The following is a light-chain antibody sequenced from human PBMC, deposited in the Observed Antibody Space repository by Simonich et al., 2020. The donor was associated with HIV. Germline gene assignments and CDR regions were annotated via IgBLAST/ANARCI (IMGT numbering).Light chain of an antibody. CDR3: QQYYTTPPT. V-gene: IGKV4-1*01. Sequence: DIVMTQSPDSLAVSLGERATVNCRSSQCVLSRSTTTNNLSLYQQKPGPPPKLLIYWSSPRESGVPDRFSASGSGTDFTLTISSLQAEDVAIYSCQQYYTTPPTFGQGTKVEIK. CDR2: WSS. J-gene: IGKJ1*01. CDR1: QCVLSRSTTTNN.